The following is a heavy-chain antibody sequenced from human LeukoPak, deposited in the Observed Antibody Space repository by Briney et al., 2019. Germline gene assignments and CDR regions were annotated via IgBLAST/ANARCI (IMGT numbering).Heavy chain of an antibody. CDR2: INPNSGGT. Sequence: ASVKVSCKASGYTFTGYYMHWVRRAPGQGLEWVGWINPNSGGTNYAQTFQGRVTMTRDTSISTAYMELSRLRSDDTAVYYCAREVAAAGTFSYWGQGTLVTVSS. J-gene: IGHJ4*02. CDR3: AREVAAAGTFSY. D-gene: IGHD6-13*01. CDR1: GYTFTGYY. V-gene: IGHV1-2*02.